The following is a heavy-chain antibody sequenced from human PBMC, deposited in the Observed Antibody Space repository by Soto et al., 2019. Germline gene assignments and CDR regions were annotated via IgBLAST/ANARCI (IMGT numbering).Heavy chain of an antibody. CDR2: IIPIFGTA. D-gene: IGHD5-18*01. V-gene: IGHV1-69*06. J-gene: IGHJ6*02. CDR1: GGTFSSYA. Sequence: SVKVSCKASGGTFSSYAISWVRQAPGQGLEWMGGIIPIFGTANYAQKFQGRVTITADKSTSTAYMELSSLRSEDTAVYYGAGAAFYTAMPHYSYYYGMDVWGQGTTVTVSS. CDR3: AGAAFYTAMPHYSYYYGMDV.